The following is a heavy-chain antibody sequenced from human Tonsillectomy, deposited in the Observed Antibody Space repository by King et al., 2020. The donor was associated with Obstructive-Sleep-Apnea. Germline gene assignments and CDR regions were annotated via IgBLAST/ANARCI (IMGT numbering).Heavy chain of an antibody. CDR3: ASDPLLWFGELSDY. CDR2: ISVYNDNT. J-gene: IGHJ4*02. Sequence: VQLVESGAEVKKPGASVKVSCKASGYTFTSYGISWVRQAPGQGLEWMGWISVYNDNTNYAQKLQGRVTMTTDTSTSTAYMELRSLRSDDTAVYYCASDPLLWFGELSDYWGQGTLVTVSS. D-gene: IGHD3-10*01. V-gene: IGHV1-18*01. CDR1: GYTFTSYG.